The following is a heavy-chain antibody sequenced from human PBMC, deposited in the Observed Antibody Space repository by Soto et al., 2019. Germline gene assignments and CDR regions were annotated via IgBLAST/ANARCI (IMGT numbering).Heavy chain of an antibody. V-gene: IGHV1-18*01. CDR1: GYTFTSYG. J-gene: IGHJ5*02. CDR2: ISAYNGNT. CDR3: ARVVAVAARNWFDP. D-gene: IGHD6-19*01. Sequence: EASVKVSCKASGYTFTSYGISWVRQAPGQRLEWMGWISAYNGNTNYAQKLQGRVTMTTDTSTSTAYMELRSLRFDDTAVYYCARVVAVAARNWFDPWGQGTLVTVSS.